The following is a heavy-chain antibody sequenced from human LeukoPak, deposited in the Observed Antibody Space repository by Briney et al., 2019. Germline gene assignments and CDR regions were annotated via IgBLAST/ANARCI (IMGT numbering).Heavy chain of an antibody. CDR2: IVVGSGNT. D-gene: IGHD3-10*01. V-gene: IGHV1-58*02. CDR3: AVQTITMVRGVNNYYGMDV. CDR1: GFTFTSSA. Sequence: SVKVSCKASGFTFTSSAMQWVRQARGQRFEWIGWIVVGSGNTNYAQKFQERVTITRDMSTSTAYMELSSLRSEDTAVYYCAVQTITMVRGVNNYYGMDVWGQGTTVTVSS. J-gene: IGHJ6*02.